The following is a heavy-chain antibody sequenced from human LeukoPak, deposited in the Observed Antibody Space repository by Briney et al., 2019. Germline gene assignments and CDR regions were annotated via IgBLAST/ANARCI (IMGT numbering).Heavy chain of an antibody. Sequence: GGPLRLSCAASGFTFSSYSMNWVRQAPGKGLEWVSVIYSGGFTYYADSVKGRFTISRDNSKNTVYLQMNGLRAEDTAVYYCARVSSALVFDYWGQGTLVTVSS. D-gene: IGHD6-6*01. CDR1: GFTFSSYS. CDR2: IYSGGFT. V-gene: IGHV3-66*01. J-gene: IGHJ4*02. CDR3: ARVSSALVFDY.